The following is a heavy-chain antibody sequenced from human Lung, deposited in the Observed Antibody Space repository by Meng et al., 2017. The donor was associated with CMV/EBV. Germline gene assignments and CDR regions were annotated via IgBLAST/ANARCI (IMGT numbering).Heavy chain of an antibody. CDR3: ARMRHSSSWTFFDY. CDR2: INPNSGGT. D-gene: IGHD6-13*01. V-gene: IGHV1-2*02. CDR1: GYTFTGYY. J-gene: IGHJ4*02. Sequence: CKASGYTFTGYYMHWVRQAPGQGLEWMGWINPNSGGTNYAQKFQGRVTMTRDTSISTAYMELSRLRSDDTAVYYCARMRHSSSWTFFDYWGQGTLVTVS.